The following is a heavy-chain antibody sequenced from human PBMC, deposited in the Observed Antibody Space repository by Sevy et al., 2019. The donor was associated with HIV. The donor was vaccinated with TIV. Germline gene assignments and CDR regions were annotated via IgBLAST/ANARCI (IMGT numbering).Heavy chain of an antibody. CDR3: TKDAGWPP. D-gene: IGHD3-9*01. V-gene: IGHV3-23*01. J-gene: IGHJ5*02. CDR2: ITSSASTT. Sequence: GGSLRLSCAASGFLFGTHAMSWVRQAPGKGLEWVSGITSSASTTYYADSVKGRFTISRDNSKNTLYLQMNNLRAEDTAVYYCTKDAGWPPWGQGTLVTVSS. CDR1: GFLFGTHA.